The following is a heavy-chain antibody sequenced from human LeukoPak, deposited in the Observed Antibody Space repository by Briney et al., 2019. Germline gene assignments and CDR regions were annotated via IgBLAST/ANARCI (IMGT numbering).Heavy chain of an antibody. D-gene: IGHD1-26*01. CDR2: IIPIFGTA. V-gene: IGHV1-69*06. CDR1: GGTFSSYA. Sequence: ASVKVSCKASGGTFSSYAISWVRQAPGQGLEWMGGIIPIFGTANYAQKFQGRVTITADKSTSTAYMELSSLRSEDTAVYYCARGLSGTYFKVDYWGQGTLVTVSS. J-gene: IGHJ4*02. CDR3: ARGLSGTYFKVDY.